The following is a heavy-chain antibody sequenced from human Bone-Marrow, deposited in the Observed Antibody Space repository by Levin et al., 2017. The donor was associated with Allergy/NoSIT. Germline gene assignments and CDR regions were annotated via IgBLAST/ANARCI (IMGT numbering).Heavy chain of an antibody. J-gene: IGHJ4*02. CDR3: ARGAPSFHVVGLFDY. V-gene: IGHV4-59*11. D-gene: IGHD2-15*01. CDR2: TYDTGSA. CDR1: GGSISGHF. Sequence: SETLSLTCIVSGGSISGHFWNWIRQPPGKELEWIGYTYDTGSANYNPSLNSRLTMSVDTSKNQFSLKLNSVTTADTAVYYCARGAPSFHVVGLFDYWGQGLLVTVSS.